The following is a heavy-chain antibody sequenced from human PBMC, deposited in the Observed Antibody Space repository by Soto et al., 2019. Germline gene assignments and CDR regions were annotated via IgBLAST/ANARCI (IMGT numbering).Heavy chain of an antibody. D-gene: IGHD2-2*01. CDR1: GFTFSSYA. Sequence: VQLLESGGGLVQPGGSLRLSCAASGFTFSSYAMSWVRQAPGKGLEWVSAISGSGGSTYYADSVKGRFTISRDNSKSTLYLQMNSLRAEDTAVYYCAKAPSTLVNPGAAVAIWGQGKMVTVSS. V-gene: IGHV3-23*01. J-gene: IGHJ3*02. CDR2: ISGSGGST. CDR3: AKAPSTLVNPGAAVAI.